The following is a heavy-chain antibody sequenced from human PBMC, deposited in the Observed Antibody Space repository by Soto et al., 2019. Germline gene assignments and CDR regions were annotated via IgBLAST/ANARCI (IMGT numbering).Heavy chain of an antibody. Sequence: SQTLSLTCAISGDSVSSNSAAWNWIRQSPSRGLEWLGRTYYRSKWYNDYAVSVKSRITINPDTSKNQFSLQLNSVTPEDTAVYYCARASPTGSEYYYSYMDVWGKGTTVTVSS. CDR3: ARASPTGSEYYYSYMDV. CDR1: GDSVSSNSAA. V-gene: IGHV6-1*01. CDR2: TYYRSKWYN. J-gene: IGHJ6*03.